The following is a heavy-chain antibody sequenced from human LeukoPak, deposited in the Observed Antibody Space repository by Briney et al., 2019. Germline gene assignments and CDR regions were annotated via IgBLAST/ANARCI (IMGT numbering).Heavy chain of an antibody. CDR2: IYSDNA. J-gene: IGHJ4*02. CDR3: ARRAGAYPHPYDY. Sequence: GGSLRLSCTVSGFTVSSNSMSWVRQAPGKGLEWVSFIYSDNAHYSDSVKGRFTISRDNSKNTLYLQMNSLRAEATAVYYCARRAGAYPHPYDYWGQGILVTVSS. D-gene: IGHD3-16*01. V-gene: IGHV3-53*01. CDR1: GFTVSSNS.